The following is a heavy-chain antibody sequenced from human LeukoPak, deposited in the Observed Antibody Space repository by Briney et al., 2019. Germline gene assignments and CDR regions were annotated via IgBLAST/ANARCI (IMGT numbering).Heavy chain of an antibody. CDR1: GFTFSNYV. V-gene: IGHV3-23*01. Sequence: GGSLRLSCAASGFTFSNYVLGWVRQAPGKGLQWVSAISGSGGSTYYADSVKGRFTISRDNSGNTLYLQMNSLRAEDTAVCYCARDVTYYYDSSGYYGMDVWGQGTTVTVSS. CDR2: ISGSGGST. D-gene: IGHD3-22*01. CDR3: ARDVTYYYDSSGYYGMDV. J-gene: IGHJ6*02.